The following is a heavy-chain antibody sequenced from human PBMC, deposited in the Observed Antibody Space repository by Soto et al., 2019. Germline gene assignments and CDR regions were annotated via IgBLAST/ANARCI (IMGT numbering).Heavy chain of an antibody. J-gene: IGHJ6*03. CDR1: GFTFSSYW. D-gene: IGHD1-26*01. V-gene: IGHV3-74*03. CDR3: ARRWEYFYMDV. CDR2: INTDGTSP. Sequence: EVQRLESGGALVQPGGSLRLSCAASGFTFSSYWRHWVRQAPGKGLVWVSRINTDGTSPKYADSVKGRFTISRDNAKNTLYLQMNSLRDEDTAVYYCARRWEYFYMDVWGKGTTVTVSS.